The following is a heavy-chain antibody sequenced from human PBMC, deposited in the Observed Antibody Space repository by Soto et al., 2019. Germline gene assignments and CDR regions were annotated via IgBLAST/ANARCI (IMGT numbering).Heavy chain of an antibody. CDR3: ARDSGGYSMFDY. V-gene: IGHV4-30-4*01. J-gene: IGHJ4*02. CDR1: GGSISSGDYY. Sequence: SETLSLTCTVSGGSISSGDYYWSWIRQPPGKGLEWIGYIYYSGSTFYNPSLKSRLTISVDTSRNQFSLSLTSVTAADTAVYFCARDSGGYSMFDYWGQGTPVT. CDR2: IYYSGST. D-gene: IGHD3-22*01.